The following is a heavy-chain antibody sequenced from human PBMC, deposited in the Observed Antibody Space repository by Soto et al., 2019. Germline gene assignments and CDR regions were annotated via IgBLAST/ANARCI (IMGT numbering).Heavy chain of an antibody. J-gene: IGHJ6*02. D-gene: IGHD3-10*01. CDR2: IYYSGST. V-gene: IGHV4-59*12. Sequence: TSETLSLTCAVYGGSISSYYWSWIRQPPGKGLEWIGYIYYSGSTNYNPSLKSRVTISVDTSKNQFSLKLSSVTAADTAVYYCARIGTMVRGVMGYGMDVWGQGTTVTVSS. CDR1: GGSISSYY. CDR3: ARIGTMVRGVMGYGMDV.